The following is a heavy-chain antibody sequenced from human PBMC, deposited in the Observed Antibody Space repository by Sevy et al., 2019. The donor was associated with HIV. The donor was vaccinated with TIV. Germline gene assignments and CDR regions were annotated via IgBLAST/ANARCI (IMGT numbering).Heavy chain of an antibody. CDR1: GFTFSSHW. CDR2: LNYDGSYT. Sequence: GESLKISCAASGFTFSSHWMQWVRQAPGKGLVWVSRLNYDGSYTNYADSVKGRFTISRDNVKSTLYLQMNSLRAEDTALYYCARSKVGVGDAFDIWGQGTMVTVS. J-gene: IGHJ3*02. D-gene: IGHD3-16*01. V-gene: IGHV3-74*01. CDR3: ARSKVGVGDAFDI.